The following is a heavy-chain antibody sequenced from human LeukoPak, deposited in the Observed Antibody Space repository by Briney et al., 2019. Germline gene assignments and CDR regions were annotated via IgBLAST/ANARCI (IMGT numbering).Heavy chain of an antibody. CDR1: GFTFSSYS. CDR3: ARDSYYDFWSGYYTNYYYFDY. V-gene: IGHV3-21*01. CDR2: ISSSSSYI. D-gene: IGHD3-3*01. J-gene: IGHJ4*02. Sequence: GGSLRLSCAASGFTFSSYSMNWVRQAPGKGLEWVSSISSSSSYIYYADSVKGRFTISRDNAKNSLYLQMNSLRAEDTAVYYCARDSYYDFWSGYYTNYYYFDYWGQGTLVTVSS.